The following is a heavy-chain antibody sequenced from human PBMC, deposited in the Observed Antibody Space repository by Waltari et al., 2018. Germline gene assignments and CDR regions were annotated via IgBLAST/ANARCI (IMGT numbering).Heavy chain of an antibody. Sequence: QITLKESGPTLVKPTQTLTLTCTFSGFSLSTRGVGVGWIRQPPGKALEWLALIYWDDDKRYSPSLKSRLTITKDTSKNQVVLTMTNMDPVDTATYYCAHLDSSRRLSLGFDYWGQGTLVTVSS. CDR3: AHLDSSRRLSLGFDY. J-gene: IGHJ4*02. CDR1: GFSLSTRGVG. V-gene: IGHV2-5*02. CDR2: IYWDDDK. D-gene: IGHD6-13*01.